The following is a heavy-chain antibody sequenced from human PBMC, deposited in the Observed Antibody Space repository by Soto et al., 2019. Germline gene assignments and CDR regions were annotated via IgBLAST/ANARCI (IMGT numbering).Heavy chain of an antibody. V-gene: IGHV4-59*01. Sequence: SETLSLTCTVSGGSISSYYWGWIRQPPGKGLEWIGYIYYSGSTNYNPSLKSRVTISVDTSKNQFSLKLSSVTAADTAVYYCARGRVFYGTGSYYNNTSFVPWAQVTRVTV. CDR1: GGSISSYY. D-gene: IGHD3-10*01. J-gene: IGHJ5*02. CDR2: IYYSGST. CDR3: ARGRVFYGTGSYYNNTSFVP.